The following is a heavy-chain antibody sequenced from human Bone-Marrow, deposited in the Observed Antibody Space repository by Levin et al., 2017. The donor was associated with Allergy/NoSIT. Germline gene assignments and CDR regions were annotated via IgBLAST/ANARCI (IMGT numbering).Heavy chain of an antibody. CDR3: AKVPRSGSFGYFDL. J-gene: IGHJ2*01. CDR2: LSSESRDE. CDR1: GFTFSSHG. Sequence: QSGGSLRLSCRASGFTFSSHGMHWVRQAPGQGLEWVASLSSESRDEYYVDSVKGRFTISRDNSENTLFLEMNNLRLDDSAMYFCAKVPRSGSFGYFDLWGRGTLVTVSS. V-gene: IGHV3-30*18. D-gene: IGHD3-3*01.